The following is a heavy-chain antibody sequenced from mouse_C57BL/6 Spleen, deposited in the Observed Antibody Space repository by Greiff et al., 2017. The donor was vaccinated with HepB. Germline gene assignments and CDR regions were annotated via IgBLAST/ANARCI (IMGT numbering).Heavy chain of an antibody. J-gene: IGHJ2*01. CDR3: ARSLLLLRSYYFDY. V-gene: IGHV1-53*01. CDR1: GYTFTSYW. Sequence: QVQLKQPGTELVKPGASVNLSYKASGYTFTSYWMHWVKQRPGQGLEWIGNINPSNGGTNYNEKFKSKATLTVDKSSSTAYMQLSSLTSEDSAVYYCARSLLLLRSYYFDYWGQGTTLTVSS. D-gene: IGHD1-1*01. CDR2: INPSNGGT.